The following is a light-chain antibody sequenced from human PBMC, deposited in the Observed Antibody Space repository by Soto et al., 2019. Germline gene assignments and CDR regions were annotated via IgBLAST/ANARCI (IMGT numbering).Light chain of an antibody. CDR1: QSVLYSSNNKNY. CDR3: QQYYSTPITWT. CDR2: WAS. J-gene: IGKJ1*01. Sequence: DIVMTQSPDSLAVPLGERATINCKSSQSVLYSSNNKNYLAWYQQKPGQPPKLLIYWASTRESGVPDRFSGSGSGTDFTLTISSLQAEDVAVYCCQQYYSTPITWTFGQGTKVEIK. V-gene: IGKV4-1*01.